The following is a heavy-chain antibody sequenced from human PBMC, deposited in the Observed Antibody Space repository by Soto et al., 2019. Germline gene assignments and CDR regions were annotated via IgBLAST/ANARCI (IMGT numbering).Heavy chain of an antibody. CDR2: ISSTTNYI. V-gene: IGHV3-21*06. Sequence: LGLSCAASGFTFTRYSMNWVRQAPGKGLEWVSSISSTTNYIYYGDSMKGRFTISRDNAKNSLYLEMNSLRAEDTAVYYCARESEDLTSNFDYWGQGTLVTVSS. CDR3: ARESEDLTSNFDY. J-gene: IGHJ4*02. CDR1: GFTFTRYS.